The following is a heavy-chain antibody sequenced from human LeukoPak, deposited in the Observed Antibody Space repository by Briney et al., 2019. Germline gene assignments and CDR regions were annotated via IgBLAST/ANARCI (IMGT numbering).Heavy chain of an antibody. Sequence: GASVKVSCKASGYTFTGYHIHWVRQAPGQGLEWMGRINPYSGDTNFAQKFQGRVTMTRDPSLTTAYMHLSSLTPDDTAVYFCSREQESLTRTWSTGYRGQGTPVTASS. D-gene: IGHD1-20*01. CDR3: SREQESLTRTWSTGY. V-gene: IGHV1-2*06. J-gene: IGHJ4*02. CDR2: INPYSGDT. CDR1: GYTFTGYH.